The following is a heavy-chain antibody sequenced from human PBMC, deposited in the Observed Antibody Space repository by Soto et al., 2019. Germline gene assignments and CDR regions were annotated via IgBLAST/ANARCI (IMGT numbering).Heavy chain of an antibody. V-gene: IGHV1-2*02. CDR1: GYTFTGYY. CDR3: ARDRNCSHVACTLIGPSDAFGI. Sequence: ASVKFSCKASGYTFTGYYMHWVRQAPGQGLEWMGWINPNSGGTNYAQKFQGRVTMTRDTSISTAYMELSRLRSDDTAVYYCARDRNCSHVACTLIGPSDAFGIWGQW. D-gene: IGHD2-15*01. CDR2: INPNSGGT. J-gene: IGHJ3*02.